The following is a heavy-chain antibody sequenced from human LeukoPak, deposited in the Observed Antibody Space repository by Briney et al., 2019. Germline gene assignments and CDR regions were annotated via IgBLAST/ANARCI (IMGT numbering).Heavy chain of an antibody. J-gene: IGHJ4*02. Sequence: PSETLSLTCAVYGGSFSGYYWSWIRQPPGEGLERIGEINHSGSTNYNPSLKSRVTISVDTSKNQFSLKLSSVTAADTAVYYCARGPAIFGVVIIKPLDYWGQGTLVTVSS. V-gene: IGHV4-34*01. CDR1: GGSFSGYY. CDR3: ARGPAIFGVVIIKPLDY. D-gene: IGHD3-3*01. CDR2: INHSGST.